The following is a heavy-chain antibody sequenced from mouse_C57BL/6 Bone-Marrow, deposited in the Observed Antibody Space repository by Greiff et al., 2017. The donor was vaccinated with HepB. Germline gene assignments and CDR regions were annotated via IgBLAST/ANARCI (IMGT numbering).Heavy chain of an antibody. CDR1: GYTFTSYW. CDR3: ARLWDYWYFDV. CDR2: IDPSDSET. V-gene: IGHV1-52*01. D-gene: IGHD4-1*01. Sequence: VQLQQPGAELVRPGSSVKLSCKASGYTFTSYWMHWVKQRPIQGLEWIGNIDPSDSETHYNQKFKDKATLTVDKSSSTAYMQLSSLTSEDSAVYYCARLWDYWYFDVWGTGPTVTVSS. J-gene: IGHJ1*03.